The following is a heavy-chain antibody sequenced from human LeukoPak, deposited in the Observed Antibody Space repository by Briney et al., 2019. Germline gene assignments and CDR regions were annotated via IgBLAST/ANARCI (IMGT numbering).Heavy chain of an antibody. V-gene: IGHV1-18*01. CDR3: ARDPAYYYDSSGYPGAY. J-gene: IGHJ4*02. CDR1: GYTFTSYG. CDR2: ISAYNGNT. Sequence: ASVKVSCKASGYTFTSYGISWVRQAPGQGLEWMGWISAYNGNTNYAQKLQGRVTMTTDTSASTAYMELRSLRSDDTAVYYCARDPAYYYDSSGYPGAYWGQGTLVTVSS. D-gene: IGHD3-22*01.